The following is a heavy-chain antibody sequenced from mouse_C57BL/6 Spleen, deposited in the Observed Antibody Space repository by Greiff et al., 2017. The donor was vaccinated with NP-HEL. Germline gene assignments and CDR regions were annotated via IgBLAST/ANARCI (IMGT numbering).Heavy chain of an antibody. D-gene: IGHD2-5*01. J-gene: IGHJ2*01. CDR1: GYTFTDYY. CDR3: AREGPYSNYGYFDY. Sequence: EVQLQQSGPELVKPGASVKISCKASGYTFTDYYMNWVKQSHGKSLEWIGDINPNNGGTSYNQKFKGTATLTVDKSSSTAYMELRSLTSEDSAVYYCAREGPYSNYGYFDYWSQGATLTVSS. V-gene: IGHV1-26*01. CDR2: INPNNGGT.